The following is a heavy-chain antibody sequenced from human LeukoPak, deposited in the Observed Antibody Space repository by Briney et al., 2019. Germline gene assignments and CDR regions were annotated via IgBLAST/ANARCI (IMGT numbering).Heavy chain of an antibody. J-gene: IGHJ6*02. Sequence: GGSLRLSCAASGFTFSDYYMSWIRKAPGKGLEWVSYISSSGSTIYYADSVKGRFTISRDNAKNSLYLQMNSLRAEDTAVYYCARADYDILTGYYNYGMDVWGQGTTVTVSS. CDR2: ISSSGSTI. D-gene: IGHD3-9*01. V-gene: IGHV3-11*01. CDR1: GFTFSDYY. CDR3: ARADYDILTGYYNYGMDV.